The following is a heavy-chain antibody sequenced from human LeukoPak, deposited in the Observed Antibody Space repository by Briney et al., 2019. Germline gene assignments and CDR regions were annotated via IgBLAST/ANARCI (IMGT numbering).Heavy chain of an antibody. CDR1: GFTVSSNY. Sequence: GGSLRLSCATSGFTVSSNYMSWVRPAPGKGLEWVPVIYSGGSTYYADSVKGRFTISRDNSKNMLYLQMNSLRAEDTAVYYCARYGDYQADGMDVWGQGTTVTVSS. CDR3: ARYGDYQADGMDV. CDR2: IYSGGST. D-gene: IGHD4-17*01. V-gene: IGHV3-53*01. J-gene: IGHJ6*02.